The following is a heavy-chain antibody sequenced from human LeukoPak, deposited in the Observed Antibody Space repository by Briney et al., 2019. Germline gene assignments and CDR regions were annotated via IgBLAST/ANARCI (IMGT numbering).Heavy chain of an antibody. CDR2: INSNTGGT. V-gene: IGHV1-2*02. Sequence: GASVKVSCKASGYTFTSYGISWVRQAPGQGLEWMGWINSNTGGTKFAQKFQGRVTMTRDTSISTAYMELSSLRSDDTAVYYCARADPVGYWGQGTQVTVSS. CDR3: ARADPVGY. J-gene: IGHJ4*02. CDR1: GYTFTSYG.